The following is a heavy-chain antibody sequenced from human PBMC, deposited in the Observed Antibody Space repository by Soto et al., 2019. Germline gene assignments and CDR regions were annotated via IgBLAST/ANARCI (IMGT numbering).Heavy chain of an antibody. CDR3: ASLGTGYYYYYGMDV. Sequence: PSETLSLTCAFYGGSFSGYYWSWIRQPPGKGLEWIGEINHSGSTNYNPSLKSRVTISVDTSKNQFSLKLSSVTAADTAVYYCASLGTGYYYYYGMDVWGQGTTVTVSS. CDR1: GGSFSGYY. J-gene: IGHJ6*02. V-gene: IGHV4-34*01. D-gene: IGHD3-9*01. CDR2: INHSGST.